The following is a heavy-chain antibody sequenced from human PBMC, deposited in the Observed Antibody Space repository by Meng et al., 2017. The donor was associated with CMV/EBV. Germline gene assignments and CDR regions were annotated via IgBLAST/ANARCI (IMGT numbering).Heavy chain of an antibody. CDR1: GGSFSGYY. CDR2: INHSGST. V-gene: IGHV4-34*01. J-gene: IGHJ5*02. D-gene: IGHD1-26*01. Sequence: QVQLQQWGAGLLKPSETLSLTCAVYGGSFSGYYWSWIRQPPGKGLEWIGEINHSGSTNYNPSLKSRVTISVDTSKNQFSPKLSSVTAADTAAYYCARGVGGWFDPWGQGTLVTVSS. CDR3: ARGVGGWFDP.